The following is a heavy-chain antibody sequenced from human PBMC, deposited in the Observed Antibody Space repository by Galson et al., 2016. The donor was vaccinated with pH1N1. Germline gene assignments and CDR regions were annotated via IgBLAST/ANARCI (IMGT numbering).Heavy chain of an antibody. Sequence: TLSLTCTVSGGSISSTDYYWNWIRQPAGKGLEWIGRIFPSGSTDYNPSLKSRVTMSIDTSKDQFSLKLSSVTAADTAVYYCARPDYVGVDLDDWCFDLWGRGTLVTVSS. D-gene: IGHD4-23*01. CDR1: GGSISSTDYY. V-gene: IGHV4-61*02. CDR3: ARPDYVGVDLDDWCFDL. CDR2: IFPSGST. J-gene: IGHJ2*01.